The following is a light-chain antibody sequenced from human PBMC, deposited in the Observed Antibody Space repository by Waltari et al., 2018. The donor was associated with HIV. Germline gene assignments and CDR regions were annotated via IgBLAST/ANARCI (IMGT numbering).Light chain of an antibody. V-gene: IGLV3-25*03. Sequence: SYELTQPPSLTVSPGQTATIHCPGYSLPKQYGYWYQQKPGQAPVVVIYKDSDRPSGIPERFSGSSSGTTVTLTISGVQAEDEADYYCQSSDSSGNYWAFGGGTKLTVL. CDR3: QSSDSSGNYWA. CDR1: SLPKQY. J-gene: IGLJ3*02. CDR2: KDS.